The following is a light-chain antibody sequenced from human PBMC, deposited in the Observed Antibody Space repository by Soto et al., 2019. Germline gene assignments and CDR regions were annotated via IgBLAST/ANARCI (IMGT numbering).Light chain of an antibody. CDR2: HES. CDR3: QNYNELPLT. J-gene: IGKJ4*01. Sequence: EIVRTQSPATVSLGGGGIATLSCRASQSINTNLAWYQQSPGRAPRLFIYHESTRAIGIPDRFSGSGSGTDLNLTIRRLQSEDFAVYYCQNYNELPLTCGGGTKVDIK. V-gene: IGKV3-15*01. CDR1: QSINTN.